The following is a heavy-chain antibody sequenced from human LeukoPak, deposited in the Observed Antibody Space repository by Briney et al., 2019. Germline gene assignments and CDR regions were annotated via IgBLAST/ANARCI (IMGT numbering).Heavy chain of an antibody. J-gene: IGHJ4*02. CDR2: IRYDGSNK. CDR3: ARQDAYKEPFDL. CDR1: GFTFSSYG. D-gene: IGHD5-24*01. Sequence: PGGSLRLSCAASGFTFSSYGMHWVRQAPGKGLEWVAFIRYDGSNKYYADSVKGRFTISRDNSKNTLYLQMSSLRAEDTAIYYCARQDAYKEPFDLWGQGTLVTVSS. V-gene: IGHV3-30*02.